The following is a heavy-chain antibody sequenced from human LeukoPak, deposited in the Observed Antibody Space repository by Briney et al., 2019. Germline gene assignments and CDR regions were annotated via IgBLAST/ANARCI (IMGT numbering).Heavy chain of an antibody. CDR2: IKQDGSDK. V-gene: IGHV3-7*01. Sequence: GGSVRLSCAASGFTFSFYWMSWVRQAPGKGLEWVANIKQDGSDKYYVDSVKGLFTISRDHSKNSLYPQMNSLRAEDTAFYFCARHSNKYDYDSSGHYRSFDYWGQGTLVSVSS. CDR1: GFTFSFYW. D-gene: IGHD3-22*01. CDR3: ARHSNKYDYDSSGHYRSFDY. J-gene: IGHJ4*02.